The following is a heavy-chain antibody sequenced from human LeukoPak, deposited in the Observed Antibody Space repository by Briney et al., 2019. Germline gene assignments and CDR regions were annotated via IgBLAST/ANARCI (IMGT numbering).Heavy chain of an antibody. CDR2: ISSSSSYI. CDR3: AREGCSSTSCYDY. Sequence: GGSLRLSCAASGFTFSSYSMNWVRQAPGKGLGWVSSISSSSSYIYYADSVKGRFTISRDNAKNSLYLQMNSLRAEDTAVYYCAREGCSSTSCYDYWGQGTLVTVSS. D-gene: IGHD2-2*01. V-gene: IGHV3-21*01. CDR1: GFTFSSYS. J-gene: IGHJ4*02.